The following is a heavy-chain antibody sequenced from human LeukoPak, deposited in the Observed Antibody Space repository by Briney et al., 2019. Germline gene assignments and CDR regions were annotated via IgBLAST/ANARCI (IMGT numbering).Heavy chain of an antibody. D-gene: IGHD6-13*01. J-gene: IGHJ5*02. CDR1: GYNFTSYW. Sequence: GESLKISCKGSGYNFTSYWIGWVRQMPGKGLEWMGIIYPGDSDTRYSPSFQGQVTISADKSISTAYLQWSSLKASDTAMYYCARRLPSYSSSWYWFDPWGQGTLVTVSS. CDR3: ARRLPSYSSSWYWFDP. V-gene: IGHV5-51*01. CDR2: IYPGDSDT.